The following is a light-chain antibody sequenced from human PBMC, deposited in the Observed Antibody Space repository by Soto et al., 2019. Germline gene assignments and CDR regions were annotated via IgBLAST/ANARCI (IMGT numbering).Light chain of an antibody. CDR2: EVN. V-gene: IGLV2-14*01. Sequence: QSALTQPASVSGSPGQSITISCTGTSSDVGGYNYVSWYQQLPGKAPKVMIYEVNNRPSGVSYRFSGSKSGSTASLTISGLQAEDEADYYCSSYSSSSTLVVFCGGTKLTVL. J-gene: IGLJ3*02. CDR1: SSDVGGYNY. CDR3: SSYSSSSTLVV.